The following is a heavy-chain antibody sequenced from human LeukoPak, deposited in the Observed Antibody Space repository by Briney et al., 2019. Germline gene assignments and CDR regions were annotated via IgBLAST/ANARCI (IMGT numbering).Heavy chain of an antibody. CDR1: GFTFSNYG. Sequence: GGSLRLSCAGSGFTFSNYGMHWVRQPSGKGLEWLAVLSHDGNKKYYADSGKGRFTVSRDNSKNTFYLQMNTLRPDDTAVYYCARDNDRDPDGYCDYWGQGTLVTVSS. CDR2: LSHDGNKK. V-gene: IGHV3-30*03. J-gene: IGHJ4*02. D-gene: IGHD1-1*01. CDR3: ARDNDRDPDGYCDY.